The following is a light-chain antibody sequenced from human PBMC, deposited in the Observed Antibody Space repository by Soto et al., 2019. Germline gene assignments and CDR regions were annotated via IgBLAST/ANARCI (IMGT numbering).Light chain of an antibody. V-gene: IGKV3-11*01. CDR2: HTS. Sequence: IVLTQTPATLPSSPGERATLSCRASQTVNSRLAWYQHKPGQAPRLLIYHTSNRATGITARFSGSGSGTDFTLTISSLEPEDFAVYYCHQRERWPGTFGQGTKVDIK. CDR3: HQRERWPGT. CDR1: QTVNSR. J-gene: IGKJ1*01.